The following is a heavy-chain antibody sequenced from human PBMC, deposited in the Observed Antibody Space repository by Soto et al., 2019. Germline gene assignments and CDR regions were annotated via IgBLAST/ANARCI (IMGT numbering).Heavy chain of an antibody. CDR1: GGSISSGGYY. J-gene: IGHJ4*02. CDR3: AGIYSGSPGGTLRY. D-gene: IGHD1-26*01. V-gene: IGHV4-31*03. Sequence: QVQLQESGPGLVKPSQTLSLTCTVSGGSISSGGYYWSWIRQHPGKGLEGIGYIYYSGSTYYNPSLTRRVTISVDTSKNQFSLKLSSVTAADTAVYYCAGIYSGSPGGTLRYWGQGTLVTVSS. CDR2: IYYSGST.